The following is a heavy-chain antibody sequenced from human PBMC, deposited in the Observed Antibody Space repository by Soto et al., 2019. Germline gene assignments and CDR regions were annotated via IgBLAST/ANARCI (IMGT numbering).Heavy chain of an antibody. CDR1: GGTFSNYG. D-gene: IGHD3-22*01. Sequence: QVQLVQSGAEVKKPGSSVKVSCKSSGGTFSNYGFSWVRQAPGQGLECMGLIVPIFGAEHPQKFQGRVTITADESSNTAFMDLRVLRSEKTAVSYCGRGGSDYEGCRYYQGHVWGQGTTVNVSS. V-gene: IGHV1-69*12. CDR2: IVPIFGA. J-gene: IGHJ6*02. CDR3: GRGGSDYEGCRYYQGHV.